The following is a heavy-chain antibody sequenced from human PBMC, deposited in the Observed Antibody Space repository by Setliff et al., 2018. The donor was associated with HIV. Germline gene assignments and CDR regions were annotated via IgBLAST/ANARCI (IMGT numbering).Heavy chain of an antibody. CDR2: IYYSGST. Sequence: PSETLSLTCTVSGGSFSSGAYHWSWIRQHPGKGLEWIGYIYYSGSTYCDPSLKSRITRSVDTSKNQLSLKLTSVTAADTAVYFCARVVWTAAAGTIDYFYYGLDVWGQGTTVTVSS. V-gene: IGHV4-31*03. CDR1: GGSFSSGAYH. D-gene: IGHD6-13*01. CDR3: ARVVWTAAAGTIDYFYYGLDV. J-gene: IGHJ6*02.